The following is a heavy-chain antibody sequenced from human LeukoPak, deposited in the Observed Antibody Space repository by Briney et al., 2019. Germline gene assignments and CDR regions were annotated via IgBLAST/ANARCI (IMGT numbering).Heavy chain of an antibody. CDR3: ARDSSSAVAGTLWFDP. CDR2: ISAYNGNT. CDR1: GYAFTSYG. J-gene: IGHJ5*02. V-gene: IGHV1-18*01. D-gene: IGHD6-19*01. Sequence: ASVKVSCKASGYAFTSYGIRWVREAPGQGLEWMVWISAYNGNTNYAQKLQGRVTMTTDTSTSTAYMELRSLRSDDAAVCYCARDSSSAVAGTLWFDPWGQGTLVTVSS.